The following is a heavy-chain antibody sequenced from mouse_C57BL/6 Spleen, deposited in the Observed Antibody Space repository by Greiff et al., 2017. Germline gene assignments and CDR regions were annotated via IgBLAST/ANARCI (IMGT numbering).Heavy chain of an antibody. CDR1: GYTFTSYW. CDR2: IDPSDSET. Sequence: QVQLQQPGAELVRPGSSVKLSCKASGYTFTSYWMHWVKQRPIQGLEWIGNIDPSDSETHYNQKFKDKATLTVDKSSSTAYMQLSSLTSEDSAVYYCARVEDYALYYFDYWGQGTPLTVSS. D-gene: IGHD2-4*01. J-gene: IGHJ2*01. V-gene: IGHV1-52*01. CDR3: ARVEDYALYYFDY.